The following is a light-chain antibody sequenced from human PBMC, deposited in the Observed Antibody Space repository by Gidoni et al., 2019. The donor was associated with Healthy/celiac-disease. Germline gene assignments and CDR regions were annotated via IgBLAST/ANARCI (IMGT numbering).Light chain of an antibody. CDR2: DSS. Sequence: IVLTQSPATLSLSPGERATLSCGASQSVSSSYLAWYQQTPGLAPRLLISDSSSRATGLPDRFSGSGSGTVFTLTISRLAPDDFAVYYCQQYGSPPITFGQGTRLEIK. CDR1: QSVSSSY. CDR3: QQYGSPPIT. J-gene: IGKJ5*01. V-gene: IGKV3D-20*01.